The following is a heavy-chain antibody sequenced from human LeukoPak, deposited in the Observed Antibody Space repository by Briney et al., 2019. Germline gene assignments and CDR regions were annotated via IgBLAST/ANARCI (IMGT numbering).Heavy chain of an antibody. V-gene: IGHV5-51*01. CDR2: IYPGDSDT. J-gene: IGHJ5*02. D-gene: IGHD6-19*01. Sequence: PGESLKISCEGSGYTFTNYWIAWVRQMPGKGLECMGIIYPGDSDTRYSPSFQGQVTISADKSISTAYLQWSSLKASDTAMYYCARLDQWLVRGWFDPWGQGTLVTVSS. CDR3: ARLDQWLVRGWFDP. CDR1: GYTFTNYW.